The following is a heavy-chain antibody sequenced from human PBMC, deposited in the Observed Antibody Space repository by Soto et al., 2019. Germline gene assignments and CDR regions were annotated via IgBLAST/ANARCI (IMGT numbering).Heavy chain of an antibody. CDR1: GGSFSGYY. Sequence: QVQLQQGGAGLLKPSETLSLTCAVYGGSFSGYYCSWIRQPPGKGLEWIGELIDSGSTNYNASLKSRVSISVDTSKNQSSLKLSSVTAADPAVYYCVRARGGVQDWGQGTLVTVSS. CDR2: LIDSGST. V-gene: IGHV4-34*12. CDR3: VRARGGVQD. D-gene: IGHD3-10*01. J-gene: IGHJ1*01.